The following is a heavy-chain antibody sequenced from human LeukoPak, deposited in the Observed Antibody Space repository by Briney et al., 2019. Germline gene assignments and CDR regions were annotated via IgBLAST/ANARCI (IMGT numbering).Heavy chain of an antibody. CDR2: INPDSGVT. D-gene: IGHD2-21*02. Sequence: ASVKVSCRASGYTFTAYFIYWVRQAPGQGLEWMGWINPDSGVTNYAQNLQARVTMTRDTSISTVFLDLSSLRSDDTAVYYCALVTSGNWWFDPWGQGTLVTVSS. V-gene: IGHV1-2*02. CDR3: ALVTSGNWWFDP. J-gene: IGHJ5*02. CDR1: GYTFTAYF.